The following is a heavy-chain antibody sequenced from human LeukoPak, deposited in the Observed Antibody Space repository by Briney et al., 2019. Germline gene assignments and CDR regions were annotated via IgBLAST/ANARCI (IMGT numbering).Heavy chain of an antibody. J-gene: IGHJ5*02. CDR1: GFTFSSYE. CDR2: ISSSGSTI. Sequence: GGPLRLSCAASGFTFSSYEMNWVRQAPGKGLEWVSYISSSGSTIYYADSVKGRFTISRDNAKNSLYLQMNSLRAEDTAVYYCARDRSGDDGFWSVYYTNCFDPWGQGTLVTVSS. D-gene: IGHD3-3*01. V-gene: IGHV3-48*03. CDR3: ARDRSGDDGFWSVYYTNCFDP.